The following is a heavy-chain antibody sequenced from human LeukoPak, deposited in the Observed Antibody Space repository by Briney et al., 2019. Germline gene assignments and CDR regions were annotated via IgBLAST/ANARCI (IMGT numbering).Heavy chain of an antibody. Sequence: PGGSLRLSCAVSGFTFSSYSMNWVRQAPGKGLEWVSSISSSSSYIYYADSVKGRFTISRDNAKNSLYLQMNSLRAEDTAVYYCASSPDYYDSSGPTINAFDIWGQGTMVTVSS. V-gene: IGHV3-21*01. D-gene: IGHD3-22*01. CDR2: ISSSSSYI. J-gene: IGHJ3*02. CDR3: ASSPDYYDSSGPTINAFDI. CDR1: GFTFSSYS.